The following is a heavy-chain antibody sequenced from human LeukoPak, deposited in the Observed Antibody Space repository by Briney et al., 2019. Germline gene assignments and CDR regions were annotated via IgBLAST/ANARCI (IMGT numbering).Heavy chain of an antibody. CDR3: VRERSVKARQEGGHRYYYYMDV. J-gene: IGHJ6*03. CDR1: KFIFGNYT. V-gene: IGHV3-21*04. D-gene: IGHD6-6*01. Sequence: GGSLRLSCAASKFIFGNYTMNWVGKAPGKGLEGASSISGGSRSIYYADSVKGRFTTSRDNAKDSLSLQMNSLRAEDTGVYYCVRERSVKARQEGGHRYYYYMDVWGNGTTVTVSS. CDR2: ISGGSRSI.